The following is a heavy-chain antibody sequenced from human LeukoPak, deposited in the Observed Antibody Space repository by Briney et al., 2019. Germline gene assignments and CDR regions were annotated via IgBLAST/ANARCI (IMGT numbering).Heavy chain of an antibody. Sequence: GGSLRLSCAASGFTFSNYWMHWVRQAPGKGLVWVSRMSSDGSSTSYADSVKGRFTISRDNAKNTLYLQMNSLRAEDTAVYYCAKTGQLLWFGELLSSLDYWGQGTLVTVSS. CDR2: MSSDGSST. CDR3: AKTGQLLWFGELLSSLDY. CDR1: GFTFSNYW. V-gene: IGHV3-74*01. J-gene: IGHJ4*02. D-gene: IGHD3-10*01.